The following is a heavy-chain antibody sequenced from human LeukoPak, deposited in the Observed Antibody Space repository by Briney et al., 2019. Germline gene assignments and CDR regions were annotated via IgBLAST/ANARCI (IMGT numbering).Heavy chain of an antibody. CDR1: GFTSNSNA. CDR2: ISVNGDNT. V-gene: IGHV3-23*01. Sequence: PGGSLRLSCAASGFTSNSNAMSWVRQAPGRGLEWVSGISVNGDNTYNADSVKGRFTISRDTSKSNLYLQMNSLRAEDTAVYYCVSSDPIDCWGQGTLVTVSS. CDR3: VSSDPIDC. J-gene: IGHJ4*02.